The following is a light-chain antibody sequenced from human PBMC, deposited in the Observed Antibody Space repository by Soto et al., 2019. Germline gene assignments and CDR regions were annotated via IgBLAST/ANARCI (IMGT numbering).Light chain of an antibody. Sequence: DTVLTQSPGTLSLTSGERATLSCRASQSISGTYLAWYQQKPGQSPRLLIYSASIRAPGIPDRFSGSGSGKDLTLPISSLEPEDLAVYYCQHYGSSPSTFGRGTKVEIK. CDR3: QHYGSSPST. CDR2: SAS. V-gene: IGKV3-20*01. J-gene: IGKJ1*01. CDR1: QSISGTY.